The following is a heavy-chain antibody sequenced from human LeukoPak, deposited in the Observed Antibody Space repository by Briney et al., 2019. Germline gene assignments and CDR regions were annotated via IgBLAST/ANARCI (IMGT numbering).Heavy chain of an antibody. CDR2: INTDGTVT. D-gene: IGHD6-19*01. CDR1: GFTFSKYW. J-gene: IGHJ4*02. Sequence: GGSLRLSCAASGFTFSKYWMLWVRQAPGKGLESVSRINTDGTVTTYADSVKGRFTVSKDNADNTMFLQMNSVRDEDTAMYYCATKQWLAPPPDSWGQGTPVTVSS. CDR3: ATKQWLAPPPDS. V-gene: IGHV3-74*01.